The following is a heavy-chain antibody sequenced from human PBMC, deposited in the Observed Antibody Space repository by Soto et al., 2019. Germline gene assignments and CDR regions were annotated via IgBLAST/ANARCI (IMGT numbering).Heavy chain of an antibody. CDR3: VTGYHSDY. J-gene: IGHJ4*02. V-gene: IGHV3-7*03. CDR2: IKNDGSEK. CDR1: GISTSSYW. D-gene: IGHD5-18*01. Sequence: EEQLVESGGALVRPGGSLRLSCAASGISTSSYWMGWVRQAPGRGLEWVASIKNDGSEKYYMDSLKGRFTISRDNALNSLYLQMNSLRAEDTAVYFCVTGYHSDYWGQGTLVTVSS.